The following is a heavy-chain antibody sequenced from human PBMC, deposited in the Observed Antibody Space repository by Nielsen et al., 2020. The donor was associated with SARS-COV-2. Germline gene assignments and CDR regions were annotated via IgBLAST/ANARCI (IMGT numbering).Heavy chain of an antibody. Sequence: PGKGLEWIGSIYYSGSTHYNPSLKSRVTISMDTSKNQFSLKLSSVTAADTAVYYCARASEWPNYYYYYMDVWGKGTTVTVSS. CDR2: IYYSGST. J-gene: IGHJ6*03. CDR3: ARASEWPNYYYYYMDV. D-gene: IGHD3-3*01. V-gene: IGHV4-39*07.